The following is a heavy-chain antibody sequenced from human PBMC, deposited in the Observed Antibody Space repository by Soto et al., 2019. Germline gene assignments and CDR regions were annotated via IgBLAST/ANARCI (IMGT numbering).Heavy chain of an antibody. CDR2: VYYSGSS. V-gene: IGHV4-31*03. Sequence: SETLSLTCTVSGDSISGGASFWSWIRQPPWKGLEWIANVYYSGSSYYNPSLKSRLTISVDTTKNQFSLQLKSMTAADTAVYYCAKLSCTSSTCYFPGWFDPWGQGXLVTVYS. CDR3: AKLSCTSSTCYFPGWFDP. CDR1: GDSISGGASF. J-gene: IGHJ5*02. D-gene: IGHD2-2*01.